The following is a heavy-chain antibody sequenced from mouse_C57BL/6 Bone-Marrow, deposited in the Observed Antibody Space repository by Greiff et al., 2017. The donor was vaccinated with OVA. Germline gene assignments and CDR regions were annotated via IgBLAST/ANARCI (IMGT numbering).Heavy chain of an antibody. J-gene: IGHJ3*01. CDR3: ARQGDRGIYYDNAY. V-gene: IGHV5-12*01. D-gene: IGHD2-4*01. CDR1: GFTFSDYY. Sequence: EVMLVESGGGLVQPGGSLKLSCAASGFTFSDYYMYWVRQTPEKRLEWVAYISNGGGSYYYPDTVKGRFTISRDNAKNTLYLKMSRLKSEDTAMYYCARQGDRGIYYDNAYWGQGTLVTVSA. CDR2: ISNGGGSY.